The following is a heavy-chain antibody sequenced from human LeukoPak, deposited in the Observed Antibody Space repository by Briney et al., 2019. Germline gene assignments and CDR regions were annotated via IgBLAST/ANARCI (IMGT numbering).Heavy chain of an antibody. CDR2: IQPDGTNK. CDR1: GFTFSIYG. J-gene: IGHJ4*02. D-gene: IGHD5/OR15-5a*01. CDR3: ARGVLYYFDY. V-gene: IGHV3-30*02. Sequence: GGSLRLSCAASGFTFSIYGMHWVRQAPGKGLEWVAFIQPDGTNKYYADSVKGRFTISRDNSQNTLCLQMNSLRAEDTAVYYCARGVLYYFDYWGQGTLVTVSS.